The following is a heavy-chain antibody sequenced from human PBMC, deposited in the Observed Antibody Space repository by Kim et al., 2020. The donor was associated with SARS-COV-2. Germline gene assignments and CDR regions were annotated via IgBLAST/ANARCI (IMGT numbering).Heavy chain of an antibody. D-gene: IGHD3-22*01. J-gene: IGHJ5*02. CDR2: IYYSGST. CDR1: GGSISSYY. Sequence: SETLSLTCTVSGGSISSYYWSWIRQPPGKGLEWIGYIYYSGSTNYNPSLKSRVTISVDTSKNQFSLKLSSVTAADTAVYYCAREGRYYDSSGYYPNWFDPWGQGTLVTVSS. V-gene: IGHV4-59*13. CDR3: AREGRYYDSSGYYPNWFDP.